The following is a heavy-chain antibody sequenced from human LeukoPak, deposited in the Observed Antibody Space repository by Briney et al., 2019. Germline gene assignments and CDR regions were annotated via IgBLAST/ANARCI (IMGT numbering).Heavy chain of an antibody. CDR3: TRRGFDL. V-gene: IGHV5-51*01. Sequence: GESRKISCKGSGYNFPNYWIGWVRQLPGKGLEWMGIIYPRASDTRYSPSFQGHVAISVDKSINTAYLQLSSLKVSDSAMYFCTRRGFDLWGQGTQVTVSS. CDR2: IYPRASDT. J-gene: IGHJ4*02. CDR1: GYNFPNYW.